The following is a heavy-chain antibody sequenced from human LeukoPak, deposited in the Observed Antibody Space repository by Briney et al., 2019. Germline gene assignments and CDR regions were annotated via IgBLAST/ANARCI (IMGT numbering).Heavy chain of an antibody. J-gene: IGHJ5*02. CDR2: INHSGST. CDR1: GYSISSGYY. V-gene: IGHV4-38-2*02. Sequence: SETLSLTCTVSGYSISSGYYWSWIRQPPGKGLEWIGEINHSGSTNYNPSLKSRVTISVDTSKNQFSLKLSSVTAADTAVYYCARGPIARNWFDPWGQGTLVTVSS. D-gene: IGHD6-13*01. CDR3: ARGPIARNWFDP.